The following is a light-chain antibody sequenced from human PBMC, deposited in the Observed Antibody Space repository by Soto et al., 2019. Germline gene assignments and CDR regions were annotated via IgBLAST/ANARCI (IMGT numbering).Light chain of an antibody. CDR3: RPVNSYPHT. CDR2: DAS. Sequence: AIQLTQSPSSLSASVGDRVTITCRASQGISSALAWYQQKPGKAPKILIYDASSLESGVPSRFSGSGSGPDFHLTISSPQPEDVSSYYCRPVNSYPHTFGQGIKLEIK. J-gene: IGKJ2*01. CDR1: QGISSA. V-gene: IGKV1-13*02.